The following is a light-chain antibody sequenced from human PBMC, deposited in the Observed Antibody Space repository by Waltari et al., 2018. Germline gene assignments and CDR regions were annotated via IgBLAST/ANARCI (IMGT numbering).Light chain of an antibody. J-gene: IGLJ2*01. CDR2: SNN. CDR3: AAWDDSLNGPVV. Sequence: QSVLTQPPSASGTPGQRVTISCSGSSSNIGSNTVNWYQQLPGTAPKLLIYSNNQRPSGLPDRFSGSKSGTSASLAISGLQSEDEADYYCAAWDDSLNGPVVFGGGTKLTVL. CDR1: SSNIGSNT. V-gene: IGLV1-44*01.